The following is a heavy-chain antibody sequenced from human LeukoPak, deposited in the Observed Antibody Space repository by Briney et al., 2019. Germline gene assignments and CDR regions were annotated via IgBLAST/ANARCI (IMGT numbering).Heavy chain of an antibody. CDR1: GFTFSSYG. CDR2: ISYDGSNK. V-gene: IGHV3-30*03. J-gene: IGHJ6*02. Sequence: GGSLRLSCAASGFTFSSYGMHWVRQAPGKGLEWVAVISYDGSNKYYADSVKGRFTISRDNSKNTLYLLMSSLRAEDTAVHYCARDKFSSSWSYYYYYGLDVWGQGTTVTVSS. D-gene: IGHD6-13*01. CDR3: ARDKFSSSWSYYYYYGLDV.